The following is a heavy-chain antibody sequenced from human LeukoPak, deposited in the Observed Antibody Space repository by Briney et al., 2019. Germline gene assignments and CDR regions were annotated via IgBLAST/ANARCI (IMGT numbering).Heavy chain of an antibody. CDR1: GFTVSSNY. J-gene: IGHJ3*02. Sequence: PGGSLRLSCAASGFTVSSNYMSWVRQAPGKGLEWVSGMTGSGNYIFYADSVKGRFTISRDNSKNTLFLQMNNLRVEDTAVYYCATRPAYCGGDCWGAYNIWGQGTVVTVSS. CDR2: TGSGNYI. CDR3: ATRPAYCGGDCWGAYNI. V-gene: IGHV3-53*01. D-gene: IGHD2-21*02.